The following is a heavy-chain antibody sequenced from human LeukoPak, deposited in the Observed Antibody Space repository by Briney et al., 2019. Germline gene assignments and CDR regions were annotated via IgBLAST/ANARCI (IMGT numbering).Heavy chain of an antibody. D-gene: IGHD5-12*01. V-gene: IGHV7-4-1*02. Sequence: ASVKVSCKASGFTFTSSAMQWVRQAPGQGLEWMGWINTNTGNPTYAQGFTGRFVFSLDTSVSTAYLQISSLKAEDTAVYYCARERGVATKEGSMYYYYYGMDVWGQGTTVTVSS. CDR1: GFTFTSSA. CDR2: INTNTGNP. J-gene: IGHJ6*02. CDR3: ARERGVATKEGSMYYYYYGMDV.